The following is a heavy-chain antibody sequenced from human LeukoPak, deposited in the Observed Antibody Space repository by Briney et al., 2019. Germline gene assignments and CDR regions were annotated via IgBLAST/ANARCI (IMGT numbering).Heavy chain of an antibody. D-gene: IGHD4-17*01. Sequence: PGGSLRLSCAASGFTFSSYAMSWVRQALGKGLEWVSGISGTGGSTYYTDSVKGRFTISRDNSRNTLYLQMNSLRAEDMAVYYCAKMMGRTTVITIDYWGQGTLVTVSS. V-gene: IGHV3-23*01. CDR2: ISGTGGST. CDR3: AKMMGRTTVITIDY. CDR1: GFTFSSYA. J-gene: IGHJ4*02.